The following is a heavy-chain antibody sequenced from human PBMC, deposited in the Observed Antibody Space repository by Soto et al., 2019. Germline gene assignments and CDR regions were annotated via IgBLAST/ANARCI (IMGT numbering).Heavy chain of an antibody. J-gene: IGHJ6*02. CDR3: ASSWSDYYYYGMDV. CDR1: GFTFSSYA. D-gene: IGHD6-13*01. V-gene: IGHV3-30-3*01. CDR2: ISYDGSNK. Sequence: GVSLRLSCAASGFTFSSYAMHWVRQAPGKGLEWVAVISYDGSNKYYADSVKGRFTISRDNSKNTLYLQMNSLRAEDTAVYYCASSWSDYYYYGMDVWGQGTTVTVSS.